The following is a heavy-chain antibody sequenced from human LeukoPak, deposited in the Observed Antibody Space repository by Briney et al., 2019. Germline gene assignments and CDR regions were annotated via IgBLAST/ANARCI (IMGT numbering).Heavy chain of an antibody. CDR1: GYTFSDHS. J-gene: IGHJ3*02. CDR3: ARYDRGIHAFDI. CDR2: ISPNSGGT. Sequence: ASVKVSCKTSGYTFSDHSIHWVRQAPGQGLEWMGWISPNSGGTNSAQTFQGRVTMTRDTSINTVYMELSSLRFDDTAVYYCARYDRGIHAFDIWGQGTMVIVS. V-gene: IGHV1-2*02. D-gene: IGHD3-16*01.